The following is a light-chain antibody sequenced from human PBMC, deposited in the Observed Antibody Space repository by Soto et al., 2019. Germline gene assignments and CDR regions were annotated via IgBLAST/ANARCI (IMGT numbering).Light chain of an antibody. CDR2: SNN. CDR1: SSNIGSNT. V-gene: IGLV1-44*01. Sequence: QSVLTQPPSASGTTGQRVTISCSGSSSNIGSNTVNWYQQLPGTAPKLLINSNNQRPSGVPDRFSGSKSGTSASLAISGLQSEDEADYYCAAWDDSLNGLVFGGGTKLTVL. CDR3: AAWDDSLNGLV. J-gene: IGLJ2*01.